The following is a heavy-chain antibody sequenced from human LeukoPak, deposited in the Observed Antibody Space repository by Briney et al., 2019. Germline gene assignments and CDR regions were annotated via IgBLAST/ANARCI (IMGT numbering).Heavy chain of an antibody. V-gene: IGHV3-7*01. CDR2: IKQDGSEK. D-gene: IGHD3-9*01. Sequence: GGSLRLSCAASGFTFSSYWMSWVRQAPGKGLEWVANIKQDGSEKYYVDSVKGRFTISRDNAKSSLYLQMNSLRAEDTAVYYCARDDRVLRYFDWLTSWGQGTLVTVSS. CDR3: ARDDRVLRYFDWLTS. CDR1: GFTFSSYW. J-gene: IGHJ4*02.